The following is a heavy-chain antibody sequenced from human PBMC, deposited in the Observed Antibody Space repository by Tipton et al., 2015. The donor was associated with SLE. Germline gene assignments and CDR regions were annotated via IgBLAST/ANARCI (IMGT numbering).Heavy chain of an antibody. CDR2: IHHRGST. CDR3: ARRQRGYSYAPFDS. J-gene: IGHJ4*02. Sequence: TLSLTCIVSGGSISSGDYYWGWIRQPPGKGLEWIGGIHHRGSTYYNPSLKSRVTISVDTSKNQFSLKLISVTAADTAVYFCARRQRGYSYAPFDSWGQGTLVIVSS. D-gene: IGHD5-18*01. CDR1: GGSISSGDYY. V-gene: IGHV4-39*01.